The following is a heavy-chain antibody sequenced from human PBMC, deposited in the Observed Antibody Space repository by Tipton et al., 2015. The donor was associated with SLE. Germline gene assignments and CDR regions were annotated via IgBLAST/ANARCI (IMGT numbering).Heavy chain of an antibody. CDR1: GGSFRGYY. Sequence: TLSLTCAVYGGSFRGYYWSWIRQPPGKGLEWIGEINQSGSTNYNPSLKSRVTISVDTSKNQFSLKLSSVTAADTAVYYCARAPSRDWDLYYFDYWGQGTLVTVSS. CDR2: INQSGST. CDR3: ARAPSRDWDLYYFDY. J-gene: IGHJ4*02. V-gene: IGHV4-34*01. D-gene: IGHD3/OR15-3a*01.